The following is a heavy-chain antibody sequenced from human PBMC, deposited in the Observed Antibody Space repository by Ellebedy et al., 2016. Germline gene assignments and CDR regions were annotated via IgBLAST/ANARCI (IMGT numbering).Heavy chain of an antibody. CDR3: ATYDSGSGSFDY. D-gene: IGHD3-10*01. CDR2: IKQDGSEA. V-gene: IGHV3-7*01. CDR1: GFTFSNYW. Sequence: GGSLRLSCAASGFTFSNYWMTWVRQAPGKGLEGLANIKQDGSEAYYVDSVKGRFTISRDNAKTSLYLHMDSLRAEDTAVYYCATYDSGSGSFDYWGQGTLVTVSS. J-gene: IGHJ4*02.